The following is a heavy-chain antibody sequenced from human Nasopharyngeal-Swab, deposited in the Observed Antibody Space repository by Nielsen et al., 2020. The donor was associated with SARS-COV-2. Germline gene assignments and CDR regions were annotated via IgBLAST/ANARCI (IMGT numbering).Heavy chain of an antibody. J-gene: IGHJ4*02. V-gene: IGHV1-69*13. D-gene: IGHD6-13*01. CDR1: GGTFSSYA. CDR2: IIPIFGTA. Sequence: SVKVSCKASGGTFSSYAISWVRQAPGQGLEWMGGIIPIFGTANYAQKFQGRVTITADESTSTAYMELSSLRSEDTAVYYCARDGKYGSLYFDYRGQGTLVTVSS. CDR3: ARDGKYGSLYFDY.